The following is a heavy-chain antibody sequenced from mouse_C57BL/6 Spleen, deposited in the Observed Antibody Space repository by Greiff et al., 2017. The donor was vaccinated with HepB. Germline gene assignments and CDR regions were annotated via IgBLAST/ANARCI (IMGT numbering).Heavy chain of an antibody. Sequence: VQLQQPGAELVKPGASVKLSCKASGYTFTSYWMQWVKQRPGQGLEWIGEIDPSDSYTNYNQKFKGKATLTVDTSSSTAYMQLSSLTSEDSAVFYCAKRRGAMDSWGQGTSVPVSP. CDR3: AKRRGAMDS. J-gene: IGHJ4*01. V-gene: IGHV1-50*01. CDR2: IDPSDSYT. CDR1: GYTFTSYW.